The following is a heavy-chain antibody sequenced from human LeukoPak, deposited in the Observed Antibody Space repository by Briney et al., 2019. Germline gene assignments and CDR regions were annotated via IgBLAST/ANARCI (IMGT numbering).Heavy chain of an antibody. J-gene: IGHJ4*02. V-gene: IGHV3-11*05. Sequence: GGSRRLSCAASGFTLSDYFMSWIRQAPGKGLEWVSYFSSSSSYTTYADSVKSRFTISRDNAKNSLYLQMNSLRVEDPAVYYCARGPGGYPFDYWGQGTLVTVSS. CDR3: ARGPGGYPFDY. CDR1: GFTLSDYF. D-gene: IGHD3-10*01. CDR2: FSSSSSYT.